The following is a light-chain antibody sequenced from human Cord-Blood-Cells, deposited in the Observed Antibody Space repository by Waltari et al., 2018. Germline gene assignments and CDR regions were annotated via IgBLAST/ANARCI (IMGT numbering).Light chain of an antibody. CDR2: DAS. CDR3: QQYGSSPPIT. CDR1: QSVSSRY. J-gene: IGKJ5*01. Sequence: EFLLPQPQPTLSLSQGERATLSCGASQSVSSRYLAWYQQKPGLAPRLLIYDASSRATGIPDRFSGSGSGTDFTLTISRLEPEDFAVYYCQQYGSSPPITFGQGTRLEIK. V-gene: IGKV3D-20*01.